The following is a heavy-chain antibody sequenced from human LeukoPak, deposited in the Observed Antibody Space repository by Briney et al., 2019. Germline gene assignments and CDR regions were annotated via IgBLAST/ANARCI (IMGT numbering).Heavy chain of an antibody. CDR2: INYNGAIT. CDR3: ARDRLGPSFSVSHFDL. V-gene: IGHV3-20*04. Sequence: GGPLRPSCATSGFTFVDYGLSWVRRAPGKGLEWLCAINYNGAITDYADSVKGRFTISRDNAKNSLYLRMDSLRAEDTALYYCARDRLGPSFSVSHFDLWGQGTLVTVSS. D-gene: IGHD3-3*02. J-gene: IGHJ4*02. CDR1: GFTFVDYG.